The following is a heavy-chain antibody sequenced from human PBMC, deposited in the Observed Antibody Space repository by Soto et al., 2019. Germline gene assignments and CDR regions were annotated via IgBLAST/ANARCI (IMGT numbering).Heavy chain of an antibody. Sequence: QVQLQQWGAGLLKPSETLSLTCAVYGGSFSGYYWSWIRQPPGKGLEWIGEINHSGSTNYNPSLKSRVTISVDTSKNQFSLKLSSVTAADTAVYYCARARITMVRGVIKGPWGQGTLVTVSS. CDR1: GGSFSGYY. CDR2: INHSGST. CDR3: ARARITMVRGVIKGP. V-gene: IGHV4-34*01. D-gene: IGHD3-10*01. J-gene: IGHJ5*02.